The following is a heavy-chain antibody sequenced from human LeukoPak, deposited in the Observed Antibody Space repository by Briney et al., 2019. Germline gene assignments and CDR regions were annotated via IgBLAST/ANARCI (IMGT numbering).Heavy chain of an antibody. CDR3: VGVPTTNRYQYFEY. V-gene: IGHV3-21*01. CDR2: MDRHTDI. CDR1: GFTFSNFG. D-gene: IGHD2-8*01. J-gene: IGHJ4*02. Sequence: PGGSLRLSCTASGFTFSNFGVNWVRQAPGKGLEWVSCMDRHTDIYYANSVRGRFTISRDNAKNSVFLQMDRLTVEDTAVYYCVGVPTTNRYQYFEYWGQGTLVTVSS.